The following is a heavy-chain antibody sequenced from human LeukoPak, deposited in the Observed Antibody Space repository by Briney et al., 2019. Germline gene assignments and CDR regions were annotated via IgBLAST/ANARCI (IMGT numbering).Heavy chain of an antibody. D-gene: IGHD3-3*01. V-gene: IGHV4-34*01. CDR1: GGSFSGYY. CDR3: ARAEYDFWSGYRTNAYGLDV. CDR2: INHSGST. J-gene: IGHJ6*02. Sequence: SETLSVTCAVYGGSFSGYYSSWIRQPPGKGLEWIGEINHSGSTNYNPSLKSRVTISVDTSKNQFSLKLSSVTAADTAVYYCARAEYDFWSGYRTNAYGLDVWGQGTTVTVSS.